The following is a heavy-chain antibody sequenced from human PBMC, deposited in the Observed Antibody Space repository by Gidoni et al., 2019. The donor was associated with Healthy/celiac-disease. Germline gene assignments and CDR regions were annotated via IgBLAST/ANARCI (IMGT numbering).Heavy chain of an antibody. J-gene: IGHJ4*02. CDR1: GVSVSSNSAA. Sequence: QVQLQQSGPGLVKLSQTLSLTCSISGVSVSSNSAAWNLTRQSTPRGLEWLGRTFTRSKWYHDYAVSVKSRITINPDTSKNQFSLQLNSVTPEDTAVFYCARHMRGIAVAGFDYWGQGTLVTVSS. CDR3: ARHMRGIAVAGFDY. D-gene: IGHD6-19*01. CDR2: TFTRSKWYH. V-gene: IGHV6-1*01.